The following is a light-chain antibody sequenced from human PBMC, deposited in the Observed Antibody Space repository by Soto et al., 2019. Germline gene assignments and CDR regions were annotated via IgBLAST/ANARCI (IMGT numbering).Light chain of an antibody. CDR3: QQYSNRWT. CDR2: KAS. CDR1: QSISTW. Sequence: DIQMTKSPSTLSASVGDRVTITCRTSQSISTWLAWYQQKPGKAPKLLIYKASSLESGVPSRFSGSGSGTEFTLTISSLQPDDFATYYCQQYSNRWTFGQGTKVEIK. J-gene: IGKJ1*01. V-gene: IGKV1-5*03.